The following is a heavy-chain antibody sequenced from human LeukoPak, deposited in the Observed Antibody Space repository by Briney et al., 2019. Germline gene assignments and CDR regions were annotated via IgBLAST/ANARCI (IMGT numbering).Heavy chain of an antibody. J-gene: IGHJ6*02. Sequence: SQTLSLTCAISGDSVSSNSAAWNWIRQSPSRGLEWLGRTYYRSKWYNDYAVSVKSRITINPDTSKNQFSLQLNSVTPEDTAVYYCAGGSYSSGWYFGYYYYGMDVWGQGTTVTVSS. D-gene: IGHD6-19*01. CDR3: AGGSYSSGWYFGYYYYGMDV. CDR1: GDSVSSNSAA. V-gene: IGHV6-1*01. CDR2: TYYRSKWYN.